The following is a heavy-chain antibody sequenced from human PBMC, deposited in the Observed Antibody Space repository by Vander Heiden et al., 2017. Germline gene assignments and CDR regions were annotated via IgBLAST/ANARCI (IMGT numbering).Heavy chain of an antibody. CDR1: GGTFNSYS. V-gene: IGHV1-69*01. Sequence: QVQLVQSGAEVKKPGSSVKVSCKASGGTFNSYSITWVRQAPGQGLEWMGGIIPILGTANYAQKFQGRVALTADESTSTVYMELSSLRSEDTAVYYCTRWYYYDSSGYSYFDYWGQGTLDTVSS. CDR2: IIPILGTA. D-gene: IGHD3-22*01. CDR3: TRWYYYDSSGYSYFDY. J-gene: IGHJ4*02.